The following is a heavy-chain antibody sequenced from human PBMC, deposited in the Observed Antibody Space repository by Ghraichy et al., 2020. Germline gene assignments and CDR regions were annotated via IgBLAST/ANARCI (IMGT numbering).Heavy chain of an antibody. CDR2: IKSKTDGGTT. CDR1: GFTFSNAW. CDR3: TTEIFYYDSSGYYVPGDY. Sequence: GGSLRLPCAASGFTFSNAWMSWVRQAPGKGLEWVGRIKSKTDGGTTDYAAPVKGRFTISRDDSKNTLYLQMNSLKTEDTAVYYCTTEIFYYDSSGYYVPGDYWGQGTLVTVSS. D-gene: IGHD3-22*01. J-gene: IGHJ4*02. V-gene: IGHV3-15*01.